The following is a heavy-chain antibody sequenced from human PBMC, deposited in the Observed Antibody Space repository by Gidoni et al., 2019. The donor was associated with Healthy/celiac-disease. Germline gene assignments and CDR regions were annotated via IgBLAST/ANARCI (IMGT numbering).Heavy chain of an antibody. Sequence: QVQLVQSGDEVKKPGSSVQVSCNASGGTFHSYAISWVRQAPGQGLEWMGGIIHIFGTANYAQKFQGRVTITADESTSTAYMELSSMRSEDTAVYYCAREGEREIQRGWFDPWGQGTLVTVSS. J-gene: IGHJ5*02. V-gene: IGHV1-69*01. CDR3: AREGEREIQRGWFDP. CDR1: GGTFHSYA. D-gene: IGHD3-16*01. CDR2: IIHIFGTA.